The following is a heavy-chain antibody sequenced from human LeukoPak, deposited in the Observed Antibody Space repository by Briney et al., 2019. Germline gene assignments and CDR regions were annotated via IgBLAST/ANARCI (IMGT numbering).Heavy chain of an antibody. V-gene: IGHV4-34*01. J-gene: IGHJ4*02. CDR1: GGSFSGYY. CDR2: INHSGST. Sequence: MASETLSLTCAAYGGSFSGYYRSWIRQPPGKGLEWIGKINHSGSTNYNPSLKSRVTMSVDTSKNQFSLNLSSVTAADTAVYYCAIYGDYTFDYWGQGTLVTVSS. CDR3: AIYGDYTFDY. D-gene: IGHD4-17*01.